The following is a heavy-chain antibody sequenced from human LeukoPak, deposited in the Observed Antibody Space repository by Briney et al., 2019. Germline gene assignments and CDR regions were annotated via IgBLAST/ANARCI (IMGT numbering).Heavy chain of an antibody. J-gene: IGHJ4*02. CDR1: GYSISSGYF. V-gene: IGHV4-38-2*02. CDR3: ARVGALGYYDSSCYYPTEN. Sequence: SETLSLTCTVSGYSISSGYFWGWMRQPPGKGLEWIGSIYQSETAHYNPSLKSRVTISVDTSKNQFSLKLSSVTAADTAVYYCARVGALGYYDSSCYYPTENWGQGTLVTVSS. D-gene: IGHD3-22*01. CDR2: IYQSETA.